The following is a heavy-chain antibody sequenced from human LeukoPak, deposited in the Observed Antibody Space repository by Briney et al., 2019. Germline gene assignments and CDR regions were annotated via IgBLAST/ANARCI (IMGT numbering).Heavy chain of an antibody. D-gene: IGHD2-15*01. Sequence: GGSLRLSCVASGFAFSDSWMSWVRQAPGKGLEWVSYISSSGSYIYHADSVKGRFTISRDNAKNSLYLQMNSLRAEDTAVYYCARGVGGYCSGGSCYGGWFDYWGQGTLVTVSS. CDR2: ISSSGSYI. CDR1: GFAFSDSW. V-gene: IGHV3-21*01. J-gene: IGHJ4*02. CDR3: ARGVGGYCSGGSCYGGWFDY.